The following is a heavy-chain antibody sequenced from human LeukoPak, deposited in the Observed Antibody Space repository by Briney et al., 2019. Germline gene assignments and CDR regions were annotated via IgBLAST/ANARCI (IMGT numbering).Heavy chain of an antibody. Sequence: PGGSLRLSCAASGFTFSSYWMHWVRQAPGKGLVWVSRINTDGSSTSYADSVKGRFTISRDNAKNTLYLQMNSLRAEDTAVYYCARDINLNYYDSSGYWVDLDAFDIWGQGTMVTVSS. V-gene: IGHV3-74*01. CDR1: GFTFSSYW. D-gene: IGHD3-22*01. CDR2: INTDGSST. J-gene: IGHJ3*02. CDR3: ARDINLNYYDSSGYWVDLDAFDI.